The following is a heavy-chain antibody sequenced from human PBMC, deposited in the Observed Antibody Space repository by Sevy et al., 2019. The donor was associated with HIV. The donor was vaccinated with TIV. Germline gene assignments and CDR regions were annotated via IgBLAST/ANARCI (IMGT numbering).Heavy chain of an antibody. CDR2: IKRDGSEK. Sequence: GGSLRLSCVASGFMFSNYWMSWVRQAPGKGLEWVANIKRDGSEKYYVASVKGRFTISRDNSKNTLYLQMNSLRAEDTAVYYCAKAPIVGATTFDYWGQGTLVTVSS. CDR1: GFMFSNYW. J-gene: IGHJ4*02. V-gene: IGHV3-7*03. CDR3: AKAPIVGATTFDY. D-gene: IGHD1-26*01.